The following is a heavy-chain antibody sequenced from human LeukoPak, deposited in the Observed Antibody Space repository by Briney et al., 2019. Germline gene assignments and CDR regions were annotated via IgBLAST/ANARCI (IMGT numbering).Heavy chain of an antibody. CDR3: VRDRGWYHFDL. CDR2: IKEDATES. V-gene: IGHV3-7*01. J-gene: IGHJ4*02. D-gene: IGHD3-10*01. Sequence: GGSLRLSCAASGFSFGSYWMTWIRQAPGKGLEWVAHIKEDATESRSADSVKGRFSISRDNTKNSLFLQLNSLRTEDTAVYYCVRDRGWYHFDLWGQGTLVTVSS. CDR1: GFSFGSYW.